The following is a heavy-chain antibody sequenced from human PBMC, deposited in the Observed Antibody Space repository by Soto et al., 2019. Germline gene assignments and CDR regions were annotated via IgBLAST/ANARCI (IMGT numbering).Heavy chain of an antibody. CDR2: MNPNSGNT. J-gene: IGHJ5*01. D-gene: IGHD3-10*01. Sequence: ASVKVSCKASGYTFNNYDIHWVRQAPGHGLEWMRWMNPNSGNTGYAQNFRGRVTMTQNTAIGTAYMELSSLRSDDTATYYCTRAYGAETFDFWGQGTRVT. CDR3: TRAYGAETFDF. V-gene: IGHV1-8*02. CDR1: GYTFNNYD.